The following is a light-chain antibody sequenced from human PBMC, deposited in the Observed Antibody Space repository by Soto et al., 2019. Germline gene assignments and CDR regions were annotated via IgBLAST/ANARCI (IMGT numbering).Light chain of an antibody. Sequence: EIAMTQSPATLSVSPGERATVSCRASESVGSNLAWYQQRPGQAPRLLIYDAMTRAAGIPARFSGSGSGTEFTLTVSSLQSEDFAAYSCQQYNKWPLTFGGGTKV. CDR3: QQYNKWPLT. J-gene: IGKJ4*01. CDR2: DAM. CDR1: ESVGSN. V-gene: IGKV3-15*01.